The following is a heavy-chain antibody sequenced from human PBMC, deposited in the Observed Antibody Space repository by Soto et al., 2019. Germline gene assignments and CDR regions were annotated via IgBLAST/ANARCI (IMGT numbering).Heavy chain of an antibody. D-gene: IGHD1-26*01. Sequence: SETLSLTCTVSGGSISSYYWSWIRQPPGKGLEWIGYIYYSGSTNYNPSLKSRVTISVDMSKNQVSLKLSSVTAADTAVYYCARLGGRGVSVNWFDPWGQGTLVTVSS. CDR3: ARLGGRGVSVNWFDP. V-gene: IGHV4-59*08. CDR1: GGSISSYY. J-gene: IGHJ5*02. CDR2: IYYSGST.